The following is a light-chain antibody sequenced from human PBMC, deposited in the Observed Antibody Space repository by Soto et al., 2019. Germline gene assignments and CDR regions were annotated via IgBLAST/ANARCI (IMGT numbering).Light chain of an antibody. V-gene: IGKV1-5*03. CDR2: KAS. Sequence: DIQMTQSPSTLSASVGDRVTLTCRASHSISSWLAWYQQKPGKATKLLIYKASSLESGVPSRFSGSGSGTEFTLTISSLQPDDFATYYCQQYNSYSPTWTFGQGTKVDI. J-gene: IGKJ1*01. CDR1: HSISSW. CDR3: QQYNSYSPTWT.